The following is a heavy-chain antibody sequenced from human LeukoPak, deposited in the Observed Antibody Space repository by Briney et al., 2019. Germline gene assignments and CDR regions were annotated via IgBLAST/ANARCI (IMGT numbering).Heavy chain of an antibody. CDR2: IYYSRSN. CDR1: GGSISSGGYS. J-gene: IGHJ1*01. V-gene: IGHV4-31*03. D-gene: IGHD3-22*01. CDR3: ATVDSAGNYYDSGGYYYAYFQH. Sequence: SETLSLTCTVSGGSISSGGYSWSWIRQHPGKGLDRIWYIYYSRSNSCNPSHKSRVTISGDTSKRHISPKLSSVTAADTAVYYCATVDSAGNYYDSGGYYYAYFQHWGQGTLVTVSS.